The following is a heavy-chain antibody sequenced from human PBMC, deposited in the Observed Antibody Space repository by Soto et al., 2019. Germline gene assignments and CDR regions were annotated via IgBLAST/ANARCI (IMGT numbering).Heavy chain of an antibody. CDR1: GYTFSNYG. CDR3: ARVVPGAEAWFGP. V-gene: IGHV1-18*01. Sequence: AAVKVSCKTSGYTFSNYGITWVRQAPGQPLEWLGWISLYSDGTNYAQKFQGRVSMTTDTSTTTAYMELRSLRSDDTAVYYCARVVPGAEAWFGPWGQGTLVTVSS. J-gene: IGHJ5*02. CDR2: ISLYSDGT. D-gene: IGHD2-2*01.